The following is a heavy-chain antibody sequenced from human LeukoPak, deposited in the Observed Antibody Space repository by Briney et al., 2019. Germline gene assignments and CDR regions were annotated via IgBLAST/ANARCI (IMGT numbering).Heavy chain of an antibody. CDR1: GFTFSSYS. Sequence: GSLRLSRAASGFTFSSYSMNWVRQAPGKGLEWVSSISSSSSYIYYADSVKGRFTISRGNAKNSLYLQMNSLRAEDTAVYYCARDPPGGLWFGELLPDAFDIWGQGTMVTVSS. CDR2: ISSSSSYI. D-gene: IGHD3-10*01. V-gene: IGHV3-21*01. J-gene: IGHJ3*02. CDR3: ARDPPGGLWFGELLPDAFDI.